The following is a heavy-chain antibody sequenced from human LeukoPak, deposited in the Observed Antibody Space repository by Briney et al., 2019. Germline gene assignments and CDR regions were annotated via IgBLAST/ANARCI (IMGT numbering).Heavy chain of an antibody. D-gene: IGHD2-2*01. Sequence: PSETLSLTCAVYGGSFSGYYWSWIRQPPGKGLEWIGEINHSGSTNYNPSLKSRVTISVDTSKNQFSLKLSSVTAADTAVYYCARHKDIVVVPAARIMDYWGQGTLVTVPS. J-gene: IGHJ4*02. CDR1: GGSFSGYY. CDR2: INHSGST. V-gene: IGHV4-34*01. CDR3: ARHKDIVVVPAARIMDY.